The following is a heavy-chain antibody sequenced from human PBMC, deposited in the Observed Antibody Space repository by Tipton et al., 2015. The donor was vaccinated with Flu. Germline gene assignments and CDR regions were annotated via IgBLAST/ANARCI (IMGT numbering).Heavy chain of an antibody. CDR1: GGSISSGDYY. Sequence: LRLSCTVSGGSISSGDYYWNWIRQHPGKGLEWIGYIHYSGSTYYNPSLKSRVSMSVDTSENQFSLKLTSVTAADTAVYYCARESPTTTMVRGIPLDAFDIWGQGTRVAVSS. J-gene: IGHJ3*02. CDR2: IHYSGST. V-gene: IGHV4-31*03. D-gene: IGHD3-10*01. CDR3: ARESPTTTMVRGIPLDAFDI.